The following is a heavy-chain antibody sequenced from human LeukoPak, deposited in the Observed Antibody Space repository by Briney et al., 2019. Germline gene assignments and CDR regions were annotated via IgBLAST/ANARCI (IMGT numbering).Heavy chain of an antibody. CDR2: IYYSGST. CDR3: ARDEWGGYCSGGSCYTLYWYFDL. Sequence: PSETLSLTCTVSGGSISSYYWSWIRQPPGKGLEWIGYIYYSGSTNYNPSLKSRVTISVDTSKNQFSLKLSSVTAADTAVYYCARDEWGGYCSGGSCYTLYWYFDLWGRGTLVTVSS. J-gene: IGHJ2*01. CDR1: GGSISSYY. V-gene: IGHV4-59*01. D-gene: IGHD2-15*01.